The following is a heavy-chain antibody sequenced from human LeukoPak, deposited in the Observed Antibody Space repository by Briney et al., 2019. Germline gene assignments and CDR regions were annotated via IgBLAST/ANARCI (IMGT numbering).Heavy chain of an antibody. CDR3: ARDSAGITIFVVVTQRDY. D-gene: IGHD3-3*01. CDR1: GFTLSSIW. Sequence: PGGSLRFSCSASGFTLSSIWRTWVAQAPGKGLKGVANIKQDGSEKYYVDSVKGRFTISRDNAKNSLYLQMNSLRAEDTAVYYCARDSAGITIFVVVTQRDYWGQGTLATVSS. V-gene: IGHV3-7*01. J-gene: IGHJ4*02. CDR2: IKQDGSEK.